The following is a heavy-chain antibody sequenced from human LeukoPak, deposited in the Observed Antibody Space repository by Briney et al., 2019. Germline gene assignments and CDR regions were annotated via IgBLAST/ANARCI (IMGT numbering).Heavy chain of an antibody. CDR3: ATGVNVVAATNWFDP. V-gene: IGHV1-24*01. D-gene: IGHD2-15*01. CDR2: FDPEDGET. CDR1: GYTLTELS. Sequence: ASVKVSCKVSGYTLTELSMHWVRQAPGKGPEWMGGFDPEDGETIYAQKFQGRVTMTEDTSTDTAYMELSSLRSEDTAVYYCATGVNVVAATNWFDPWGQGTLVTVSS. J-gene: IGHJ5*02.